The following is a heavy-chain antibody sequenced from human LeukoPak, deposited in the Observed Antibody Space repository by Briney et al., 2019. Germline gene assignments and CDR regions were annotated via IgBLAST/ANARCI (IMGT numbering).Heavy chain of an antibody. Sequence: SETLSLTCAVYGGSFSGYYWSWIRQPPGKGLEWIGEINHSGSTNYNPSLKSRVTISVDTSKNQFSLKLSSVTAADTAVYYCARARATGFGWLRRGAFDIWGQGTMVTVSS. V-gene: IGHV4-34*01. CDR1: GGSFSGYY. CDR3: ARARATGFGWLRRGAFDI. CDR2: INHSGST. D-gene: IGHD5-24*01. J-gene: IGHJ3*02.